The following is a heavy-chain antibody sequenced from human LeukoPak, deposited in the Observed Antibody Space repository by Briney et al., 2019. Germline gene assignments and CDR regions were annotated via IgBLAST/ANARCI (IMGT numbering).Heavy chain of an antibody. CDR2: IFYIGST. J-gene: IGHJ3*02. D-gene: IGHD3-10*01. CDR3: ARGENDAFDI. V-gene: IGHV4-59*08. Sequence: SETLSLTCTVSGGSISSYYWSWIRQSPGKGLEWIGYIFYIGSTNYNPSLKSRVTISVDTSKNQFSLKLSSVTAADTAVYYCARGENDAFDIWGQGTMVAVSS. CDR1: GGSISSYY.